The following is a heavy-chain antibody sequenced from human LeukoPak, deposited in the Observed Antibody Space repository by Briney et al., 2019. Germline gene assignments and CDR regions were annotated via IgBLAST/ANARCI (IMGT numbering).Heavy chain of an antibody. J-gene: IGHJ3*01. CDR3: ARETRYDESFDV. V-gene: IGHV3-53*01. CDR2: IYSGGST. D-gene: IGHD3-22*01. Sequence: GGSLRLSCAASGFTVSSNYMSWVRQAPGKGLEWVSVIYSGGSTHYADSVKGRFTISRDNSKNTLYLQMDSLRAEDTAVYYCARETRYDESFDVWGQGTMVTVSS. CDR1: GFTVSSNY.